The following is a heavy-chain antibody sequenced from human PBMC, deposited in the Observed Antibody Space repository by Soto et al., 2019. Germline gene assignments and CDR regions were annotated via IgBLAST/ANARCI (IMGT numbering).Heavy chain of an antibody. D-gene: IGHD2-15*01. J-gene: IGHJ5*01. CDR3: ARAHEVAWFDS. CDR1: GFSFSSYT. V-gene: IGHV3-21*06. Sequence: GGSLSLSCTASGFSFSSYTMNWVRQAPGKGLQWVASITNRGTHTYSADSVKGRFTISRDNDKNSLYLQMNNLRAEDTATYYCARAHEVAWFDSWGLGTLVTVSS. CDR2: ITNRGTHT.